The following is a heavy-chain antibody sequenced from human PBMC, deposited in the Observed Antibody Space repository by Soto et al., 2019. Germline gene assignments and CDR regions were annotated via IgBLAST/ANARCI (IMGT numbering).Heavy chain of an antibody. V-gene: IGHV3-74*01. Sequence: EVQLVESGGGLVQPGGSLRLSCAASGFTLSDYWIHWVRQPPGKGPVWVSRIDSDGSNTAYADSVKGRFTISRDNAKNTLYLHMNSLRVEDTAVYYCARETFGTLGGDYWGQGTLVTVSS. CDR3: ARETFGTLGGDY. CDR2: IDSDGSNT. D-gene: IGHD3-10*01. CDR1: GFTLSDYW. J-gene: IGHJ4*02.